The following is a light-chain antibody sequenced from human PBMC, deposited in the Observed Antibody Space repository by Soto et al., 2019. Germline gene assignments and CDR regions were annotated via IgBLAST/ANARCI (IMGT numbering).Light chain of an antibody. CDR3: KQSSAFPLT. CDR1: QSISNN. J-gene: IGKJ4*01. Sequence: ETVVTQSPATLSVSPGERATLSCRASQSISNNLAWYQQKPGHTPRLLIYGASTRATGVPARFSGSGSGTEFTLTISSLQSEDFATYFCKQSSAFPLTFGGGTKVDIK. V-gene: IGKV3-15*01. CDR2: GAS.